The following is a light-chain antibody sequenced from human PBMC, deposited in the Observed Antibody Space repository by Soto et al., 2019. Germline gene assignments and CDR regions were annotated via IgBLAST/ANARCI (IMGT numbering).Light chain of an antibody. CDR1: NSDIGTYNY. Sequence: QYALTQPASVYGSPGQSITISCTGSNSDIGTYNYVSWYQQHPGKAPKLIIYEVTNRPSEVSDRFSGSKSGNTASLTISGLQSEDEAFYHCSSYSSPTTYILFGGGTQLTVL. CDR3: SSYSSPTTYIL. CDR2: EVT. V-gene: IGLV2-14*01. J-gene: IGLJ2*01.